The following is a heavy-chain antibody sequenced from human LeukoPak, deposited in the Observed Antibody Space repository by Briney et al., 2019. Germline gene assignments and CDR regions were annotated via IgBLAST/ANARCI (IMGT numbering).Heavy chain of an antibody. J-gene: IGHJ4*02. D-gene: IGHD3-22*01. CDR2: ISSSGSYI. CDR3: ARMYYYDSSGYWDYFDY. V-gene: IGHV3-21*01. CDR1: GFTFSSYS. Sequence: GGSLRLSCAASGFTFSSYSMNWVRQAPGKGLEWVSSISSSGSYIYYADSVKGRFTISRDNAKNSLYLQMNSLRAEDTAVYYCARMYYYDSSGYWDYFDYWGQGTLVTVSS.